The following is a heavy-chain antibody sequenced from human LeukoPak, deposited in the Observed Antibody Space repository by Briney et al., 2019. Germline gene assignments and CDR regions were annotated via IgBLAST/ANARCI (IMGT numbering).Heavy chain of an antibody. CDR3: AKDRDGSGSYYNGVWDY. CDR2: ISGSGGST. CDR1: GFTFSSYG. V-gene: IGHV3-23*01. D-gene: IGHD3-10*01. Sequence: GGSLRLSCAASGFTFSSYGLSWVRQAPGKGLEWVSAISGSGGSTYYADSVKGRFTISRDNSKNTLYLQMNSLRAEDTAVYYGAKDRDGSGSYYNGVWDYWGQGTLVTVSS. J-gene: IGHJ4*02.